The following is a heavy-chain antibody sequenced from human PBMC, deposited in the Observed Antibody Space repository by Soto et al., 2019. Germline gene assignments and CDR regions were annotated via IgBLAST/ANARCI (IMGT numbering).Heavy chain of an antibody. J-gene: IGHJ4*02. Sequence: SETLSLTCAVSGGSINNYYWSWIRQPPGKGLEWIGYIYYTGSTNYNPSLKSRVTISVDTSTNQFSLTLSSVTAADTAVYYCARGGVGYSSSWYVSDYWGQGTLVTVSS. D-gene: IGHD6-13*01. CDR3: ARGGVGYSSSWYVSDY. CDR1: GGSINNYY. V-gene: IGHV4-59*01. CDR2: IYYTGST.